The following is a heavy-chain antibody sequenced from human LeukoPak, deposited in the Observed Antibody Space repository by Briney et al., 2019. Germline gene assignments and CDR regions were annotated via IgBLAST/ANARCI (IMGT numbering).Heavy chain of an antibody. J-gene: IGHJ4*02. V-gene: IGHV1-2*02. D-gene: IGHD2/OR15-2a*01. Sequence: ASVKVSCKSSGFTFTDYYIHWVRQAPGQGLEWMGYIGPHSSATSSPQEFQGRVTMTRDTSMSTAYMELTRLTSDDTAVYYCAREGNGLLSKDFDYWGQGTLVTVSS. CDR3: AREGNGLLSKDFDY. CDR1: GFTFTDYY. CDR2: IGPHSSAT.